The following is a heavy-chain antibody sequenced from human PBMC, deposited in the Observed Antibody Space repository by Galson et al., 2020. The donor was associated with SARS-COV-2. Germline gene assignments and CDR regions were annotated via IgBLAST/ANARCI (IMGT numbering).Heavy chain of an antibody. J-gene: IGHJ4*02. V-gene: IGHV4-38-2*01. Sequence: SETLSITCAASDYSINSGYYWGWIRQPPGKGLEWIGHIYYNGNTYYNPSLKSRVTMSVDTSKNEFSLKVNSVTAADTAVYYCARLFDYWGQGRLVTVSS. CDR2: IYYNGNT. CDR1: DYSINSGYY. CDR3: ARLFDY.